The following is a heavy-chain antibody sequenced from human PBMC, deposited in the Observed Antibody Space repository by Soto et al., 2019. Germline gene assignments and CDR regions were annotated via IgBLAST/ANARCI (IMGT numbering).Heavy chain of an antibody. Sequence: QVQLVQSGAEVKKPGASVKVSCKASGYTFTSYGISWVRQAPGQGLEWMGWISAYNGNTNYAQKLQGRVTMTTDTSTSTAYMELRSLRSDDTAVYYCARDPLGYCSSTSCPLFDYWVQGTLVTVSS. CDR2: ISAYNGNT. D-gene: IGHD2-2*01. CDR3: ARDPLGYCSSTSCPLFDY. V-gene: IGHV1-18*01. CDR1: GYTFTSYG. J-gene: IGHJ4*02.